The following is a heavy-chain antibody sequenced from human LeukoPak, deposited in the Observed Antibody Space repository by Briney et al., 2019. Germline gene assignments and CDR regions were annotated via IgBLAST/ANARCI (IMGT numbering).Heavy chain of an antibody. V-gene: IGHV4-59*01. CDR2: IYYSGST. CDR1: GGSISSYY. D-gene: IGHD5-18*01. J-gene: IGHJ3*02. Sequence: RSSETLSLTCTVSGGSISSYYWSWIRQPPGKGLEWIGYIYYSGSTNYNPSLKSRVTISVDTSKNQFSLKLSSVTAADTAVYYCARGGLLTHAFDIWGQGTMVTVSS. CDR3: ARGGLLTHAFDI.